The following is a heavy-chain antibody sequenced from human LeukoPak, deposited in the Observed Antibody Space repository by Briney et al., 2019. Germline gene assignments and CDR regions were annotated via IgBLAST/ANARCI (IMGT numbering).Heavy chain of an antibody. J-gene: IGHJ4*02. D-gene: IGHD2-2*01. V-gene: IGHV4-30-4*08. CDR2: IYYSGSN. CDR1: GGSFSSGDYY. CDR3: AREVVEYQLLNLFDY. Sequence: SQTLSLTCNVSGGSFSSGDYYWSWIRQPPGKGLEWLGYIYYSGSNYYNPSLKSRVTISVDTSKNQFSLKLSSVTAADTAVYYCAREVVEYQLLNLFDYWGQGTLVTVSS.